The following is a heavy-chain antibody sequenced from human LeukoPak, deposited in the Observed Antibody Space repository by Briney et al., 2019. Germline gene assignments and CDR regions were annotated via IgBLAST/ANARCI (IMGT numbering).Heavy chain of an antibody. D-gene: IGHD2-21*02. Sequence: TGGSLRLSCAASGFTFSSYTMNLVRQAPGKGLEWFSSIAGSSGYISYAYSVKGRFTISRDNAKKSLYLQMTSLTAEDTAVYYCARDRGAYCGGDCYLGFDYWGRGTLVTVSS. V-gene: IGHV3-21*01. CDR2: IAGSSGYI. CDR3: ARDRGAYCGGDCYLGFDY. CDR1: GFTFSSYT. J-gene: IGHJ4*01.